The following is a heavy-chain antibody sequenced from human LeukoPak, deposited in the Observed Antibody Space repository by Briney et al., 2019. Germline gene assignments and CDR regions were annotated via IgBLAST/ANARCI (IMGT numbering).Heavy chain of an antibody. CDR1: GGTFSNYA. J-gene: IGHJ4*02. CDR3: ARDRTDSEFDY. Sequence: VASVKVSCKASGGTFSNYAISWVRQAPGQGLEWVGGIIPIFGTANYAQKFQGRVTVTADESTTTAYMELSSLRSEDTAVYYCARDRTDSEFDYWGQGTLVTVSS. D-gene: IGHD2-2*01. CDR2: IIPIFGTA. V-gene: IGHV1-69*13.